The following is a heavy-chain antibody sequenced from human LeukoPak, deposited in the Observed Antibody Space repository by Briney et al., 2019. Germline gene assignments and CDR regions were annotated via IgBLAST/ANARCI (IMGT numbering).Heavy chain of an antibody. CDR2: ISSSRTT. CDR1: GFPFSSYS. CDR3: ARVFSSGYSDY. D-gene: IGHD3-22*01. J-gene: IGHJ4*02. V-gene: IGHV3-48*04. Sequence: GGSLRLSCAASGFPFSSYSMNWVRQAPGEGLEWVSYISSSRTTSYADSVKGRFTISRDNAKNSLHLQMNSLRAEDTAVYYCARVFSSGYSDYWGQGTLVTVSS.